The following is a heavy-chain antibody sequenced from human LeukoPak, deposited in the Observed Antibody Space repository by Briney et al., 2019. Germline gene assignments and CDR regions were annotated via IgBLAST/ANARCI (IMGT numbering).Heavy chain of an antibody. J-gene: IGHJ3*02. Sequence: SETLSLTCTVSGGSMSGYYWTWIRQPAGKGLEWIGRIYTSGNTNYNPSLKSRVTMSVDTSKNQFSLRVTSVTAADTAVYYCARGSELLRDGFDIWGPGTMVTVSS. V-gene: IGHV4-4*07. CDR3: ARGSELLRDGFDI. D-gene: IGHD2-21*01. CDR2: IYTSGNT. CDR1: GGSMSGYY.